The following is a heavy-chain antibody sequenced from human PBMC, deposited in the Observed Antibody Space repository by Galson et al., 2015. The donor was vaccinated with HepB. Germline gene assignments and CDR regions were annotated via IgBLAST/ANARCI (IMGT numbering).Heavy chain of an antibody. CDR2: ISGSGGST. J-gene: IGHJ6*02. CDR1: GFTFSSYA. CDR3: AKKRLWVTMVRGVTRPSYGMDV. Sequence: SLRLSCAASGFTFSSYAMSWVRRAPGKGLEWVSAISGSGGSTYYADSVKGRFTISRDNSKNTLYLQMNSLRAEDTAVYYCAKKRLWVTMVRGVTRPSYGMDVWGQGTTVTVSS. V-gene: IGHV3-23*01. D-gene: IGHD3-10*01.